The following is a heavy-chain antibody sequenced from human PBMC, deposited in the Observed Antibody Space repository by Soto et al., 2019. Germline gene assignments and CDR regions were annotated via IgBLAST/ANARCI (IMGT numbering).Heavy chain of an antibody. J-gene: IGHJ4*02. D-gene: IGHD4-17*01. CDR3: ARHRCGDYKDFDY. CDR2: IYYSGST. V-gene: IGHV4-39*01. CDR1: GGSISSSSYY. Sequence: PSETLSLTCTVSGGSISSSSYYWGWIRQPPGKGLEWIGSIYYSGSTYYNPSLKSRVTISVDTSKNQFSLKLSSVTAADTAVYYCARHRCGDYKDFDYWDQGTLVTVSS.